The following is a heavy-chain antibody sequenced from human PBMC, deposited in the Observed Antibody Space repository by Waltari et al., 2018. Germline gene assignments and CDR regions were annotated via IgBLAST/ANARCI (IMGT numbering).Heavy chain of an antibody. J-gene: IGHJ5*02. V-gene: IGHV4-34*01. CDR3: ARGPPTYYYGSGSLDP. CDR2: INHSGST. D-gene: IGHD3-10*01. CDR1: GGSFSGYY. Sequence: QVQLQQWGAGLLKPSETLSLTCAVYGGSFSGYYWSWIRQPPGKGLEWIGEINHSGSTNYNPSLKSRVTISVEKSKNQFSLKLSSVTAADTAVYYCARGPPTYYYGSGSLDPWGQGTLVTVSS.